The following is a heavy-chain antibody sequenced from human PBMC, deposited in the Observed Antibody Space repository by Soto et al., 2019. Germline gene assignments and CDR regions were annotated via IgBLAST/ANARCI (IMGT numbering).Heavy chain of an antibody. J-gene: IGHJ5*02. CDR3: VRDGSKSLRDWFDP. CDR2: VYATGTT. CDR1: GGSISKFY. Sequence: LSLTCNVSGGSISKFYWAWIRKTAENRLEWMGRVYATGTTDYHPSLRSRVAMSVDISKKTFSLRLRSVTGADSGVYYCVRDGSKSLRDWFDPWGQGILVTVSS. V-gene: IGHV4-4*07.